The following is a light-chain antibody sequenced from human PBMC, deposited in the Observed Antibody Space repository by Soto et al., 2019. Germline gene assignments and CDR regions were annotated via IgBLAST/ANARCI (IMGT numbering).Light chain of an antibody. CDR3: SSYAGSNNLRL. CDR1: SSDVGGYNY. J-gene: IGLJ2*01. CDR2: EVI. Sequence: QSVLTQPPSASGSPGQSVTISCTGTSSDVGGYNYVSWYQQHPGKAPKLMIYEVIKRPSGVPDRFSGSKSGNTASLTVTGLQAEDEADYYCSSYAGSNNLRLFGGGTKLTVL. V-gene: IGLV2-8*01.